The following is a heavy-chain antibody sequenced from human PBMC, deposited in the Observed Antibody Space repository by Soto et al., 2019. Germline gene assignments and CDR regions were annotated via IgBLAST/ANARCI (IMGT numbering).Heavy chain of an antibody. D-gene: IGHD6-13*01. V-gene: IGHV4-39*02. Sequence: SETLSLTCTVSGGSISSSSYYWAWVRQPPRKGLEKIGSIYYSGTTHYNPSLKSRVTISEDTSKNQFSLKLSSVTAADTAVFYCARDRSYSSRRGYYYYYYGMDVWGQGTTVTVSS. CDR2: IYYSGTT. J-gene: IGHJ6*02. CDR3: ARDRSYSSRRGYYYYYYGMDV. CDR1: GGSISSSSYY.